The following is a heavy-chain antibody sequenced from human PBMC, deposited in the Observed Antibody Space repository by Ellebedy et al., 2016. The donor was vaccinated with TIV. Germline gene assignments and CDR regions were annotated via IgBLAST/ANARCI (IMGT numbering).Heavy chain of an antibody. V-gene: IGHV1-69*04. CDR2: IIPILGIA. CDR1: GGTFSSYA. CDR3: ARDYTSSWRYYYYGMDV. Sequence: AASVKVSCKASGGTFSSYAISWVRQAPGQGLEWMGRIIPILGIANYAQKFQGRVTITADKSTSTAYMELSSLRSEDTAVYYCARDYTSSWRYYYYGMDVWGQGTTVTVSS. J-gene: IGHJ6*02. D-gene: IGHD6-13*01.